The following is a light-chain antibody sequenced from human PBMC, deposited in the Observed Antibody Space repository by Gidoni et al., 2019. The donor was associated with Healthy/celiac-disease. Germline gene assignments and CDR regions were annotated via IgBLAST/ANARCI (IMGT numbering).Light chain of an antibody. J-gene: IGLJ3*02. CDR1: SSNLEAGYD. V-gene: IGLV1-40*01. CDR2: GNS. Sequence: QSVLTQPPSVSGAPGQRVTISCTGSSSNLEAGYDVHWYQQLPGTAPKLLIYGNSNRPSGVPDRFSGSKSGTSASLAITGLQAEDEADYYCQSYDSSLSGWVFGGGTKLTVL. CDR3: QSYDSSLSGWV.